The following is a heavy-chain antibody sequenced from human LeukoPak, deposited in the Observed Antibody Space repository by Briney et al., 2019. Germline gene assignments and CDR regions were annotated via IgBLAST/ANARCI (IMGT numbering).Heavy chain of an antibody. V-gene: IGHV1-69*13. CDR2: IIPIFGTA. CDR1: GGTFSSYA. D-gene: IGHD1-26*01. J-gene: IGHJ5*02. CDR3: ARVPVRGSDGWFDP. Sequence: GASVKVSCKASGGTFSSYAISWVRQAPGQGLEWMGGIIPIFGTANYAQKFQGRVTITADESTSTAYMELSSLRSEDTAVYYCARVPVRGSDGWFDPWGQGTLVTVSS.